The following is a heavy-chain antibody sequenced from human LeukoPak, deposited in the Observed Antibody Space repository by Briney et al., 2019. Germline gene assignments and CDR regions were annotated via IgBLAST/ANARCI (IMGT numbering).Heavy chain of an antibody. CDR1: GYTFTSYY. CDR2: INPSGGST. Sequence: ASVKVSCKASGYTFTSYYMHWVRQAPGQGLEWMGIINPSGGSTSYAQKFQGRVTMTRDTSISTAYMELSRLRSDDTAVYYCARDIAAANTEYYYYMDVWGKGTTVTVSS. D-gene: IGHD6-13*01. J-gene: IGHJ6*03. V-gene: IGHV1-46*01. CDR3: ARDIAAANTEYYYYMDV.